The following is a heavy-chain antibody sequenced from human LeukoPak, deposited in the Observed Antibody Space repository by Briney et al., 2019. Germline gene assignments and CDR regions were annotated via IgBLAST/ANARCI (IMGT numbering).Heavy chain of an antibody. V-gene: IGHV3-66*01. CDR3: ARDYYDTDAFDI. J-gene: IGHJ3*02. CDR2: IYSGGST. Sequence: GGSLRLSCVVSGVTVRTTYISWVRQAPGKGLEWLSVIYSGGSTYYSESVKGRFTISRDISKSTLYLQMNSLRAEDTAVYYCARDYYDTDAFDIWGQGTMVTVSS. D-gene: IGHD3-22*01. CDR1: GVTVRTTY.